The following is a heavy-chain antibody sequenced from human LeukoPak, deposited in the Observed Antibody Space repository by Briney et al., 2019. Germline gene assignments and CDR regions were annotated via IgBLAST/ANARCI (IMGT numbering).Heavy chain of an antibody. CDR3: ARDSGGDYYFDY. CDR1: GGTFSSYA. CDR2: IIPILGIA. J-gene: IGHJ4*02. D-gene: IGHD4-17*01. V-gene: IGHV1-69*04. Sequence: SVKVSCKASGGTFSSYAISWVRQAPGQGLEWMGRIIPILGIANYAQKFQGRVTITADKTTSTAYMELSSLRSEDTAVYYCARDSGGDYYFDYWGQGTLVTVSS.